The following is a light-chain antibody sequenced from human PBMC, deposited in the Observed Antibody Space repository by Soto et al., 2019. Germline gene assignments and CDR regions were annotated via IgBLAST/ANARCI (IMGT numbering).Light chain of an antibody. CDR3: QPYDNLPLT. J-gene: IGKJ4*01. CDR1: QDISNY. Sequence: DIQMIQYPSSLSASVGDRVTITCQASQDISNYLNWYQQKPGKAPKLLIYDASNLETGVPSRFSGSGSGTDFTFTISSLQPEDIATYYCQPYDNLPLTFGGGTKVDIK. V-gene: IGKV1-33*01. CDR2: DAS.